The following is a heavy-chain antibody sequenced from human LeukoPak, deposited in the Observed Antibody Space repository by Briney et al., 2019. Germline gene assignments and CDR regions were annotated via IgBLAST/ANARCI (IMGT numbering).Heavy chain of an antibody. J-gene: IGHJ4*02. CDR3: ARDPTRGYSYGYEDY. Sequence: PGGSLRLSGAASGLTFSNYWMNWVRQPPGKGLEWVANINHDASEKYYVDSVKGRFTISRDNAKNSLYLQMNSLRAEDTAVYYCARDPTRGYSYGYEDYWGQGTLVTVSS. CDR1: GLTFSNYW. D-gene: IGHD5-18*01. CDR2: INHDASEK. V-gene: IGHV3-7*01.